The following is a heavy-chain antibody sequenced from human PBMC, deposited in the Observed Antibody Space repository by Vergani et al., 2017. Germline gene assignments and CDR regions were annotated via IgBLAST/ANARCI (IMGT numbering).Heavy chain of an antibody. CDR3: TAGTGRSDFDY. CDR1: GFTFSNAW. J-gene: IGHJ4*02. D-gene: IGHD2-15*01. V-gene: IGHV3-15*01. Sequence: EVQLVESGGGLVKPGGSLRLSCAASGFTFSNAWMSWVRQAPGKGLEWVGRIKGKTDGGTRDFAAPVKGRFSSSRDDSKTTVYLQMNSLRTEDTAVYFCTAGTGRSDFDYWGQGTLVTVSS. CDR2: IKGKTDGGTR.